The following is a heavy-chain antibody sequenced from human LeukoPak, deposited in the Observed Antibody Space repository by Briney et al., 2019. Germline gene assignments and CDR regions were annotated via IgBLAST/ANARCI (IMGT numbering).Heavy chain of an antibody. J-gene: IGHJ5*02. CDR3: ARDGDITGSPEFDP. CDR1: GYTFSYSY. D-gene: IGHD1-20*01. Sequence: ASVKLSCKASGYTFSYSYVHWVQQPPGQGLGGMGIINPSGGSTSYAQKFQGRVTMTRDMSTSTVYMELSSLRSGDTAVYYCARDGDITGSPEFDPWGQGTLVTVSS. CDR2: INPSGGST. V-gene: IGHV1-46*01.